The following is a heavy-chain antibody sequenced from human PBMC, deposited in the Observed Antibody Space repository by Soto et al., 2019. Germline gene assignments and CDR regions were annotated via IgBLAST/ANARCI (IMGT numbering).Heavy chain of an antibody. D-gene: IGHD6-13*01. J-gene: IGHJ4*02. Sequence: GESLKISCAASGFTFSSYAMSWVRQAPGKGLEWVSAISGSGGSTYYADSVKGRFTISRDNSKNTLYLQMNSLRAEDTAVYYCAKGTGYSSSWYFDYWGQGTLVTVS. CDR1: GFTFSSYA. V-gene: IGHV3-23*01. CDR2: ISGSGGST. CDR3: AKGTGYSSSWYFDY.